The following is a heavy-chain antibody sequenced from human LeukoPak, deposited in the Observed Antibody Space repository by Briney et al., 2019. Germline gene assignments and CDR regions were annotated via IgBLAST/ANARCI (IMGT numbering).Heavy chain of an antibody. CDR3: ARGEPGTRDAFDI. D-gene: IGHD1-1*01. Sequence: PGGSLRLSCAASGFTFSSYSMNWVRQAPGKGLEWVSSISSSSSYIYYADSVKGRFTISRDNAKNSLYLQMNCLRAEDTAVYYCARGEPGTRDAFDIWGQGTMVTVSS. CDR2: ISSSSSYI. V-gene: IGHV3-21*01. J-gene: IGHJ3*02. CDR1: GFTFSSYS.